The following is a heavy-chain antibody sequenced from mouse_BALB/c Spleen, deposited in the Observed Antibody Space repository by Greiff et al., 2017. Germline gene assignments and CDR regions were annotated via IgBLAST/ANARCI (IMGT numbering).Heavy chain of an antibody. V-gene: IGHV5-6*01. Sequence: EVQGVESGGDLVKPGGSLKLSCAASGFTFSSYGMSWVRQNPDKRLEWVATISGGGSYTYYPDSLKGRITIARDNANNTLYLQMSSLKSEDTAMYYCARHVDYGQGCYSYWGQGTSVTVSA. D-gene: IGHD2-4*01. CDR3: ARHVDYGQGCYSY. CDR2: ISGGGSYT. CDR1: GFTFSSYG. J-gene: IGHJ4*01.